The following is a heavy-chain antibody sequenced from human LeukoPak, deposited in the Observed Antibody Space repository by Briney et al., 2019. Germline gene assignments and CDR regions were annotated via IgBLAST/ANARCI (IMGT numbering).Heavy chain of an antibody. J-gene: IGHJ4*02. V-gene: IGHV3-53*01. CDR3: ARDRGSYSSGWYYQD. CDR1: GFTVSIDY. CDR2: IYNAGRT. D-gene: IGHD6-19*01. Sequence: GGSLRLSCAASGFTVSIDYMSWVRQAPGKGLEWVSVIYNAGRTYYADSVKGRFTISRDNSKNTLYLQMNSLRAEDTAVYYCARDRGSYSSGWYYQDWGQGTLVTVSS.